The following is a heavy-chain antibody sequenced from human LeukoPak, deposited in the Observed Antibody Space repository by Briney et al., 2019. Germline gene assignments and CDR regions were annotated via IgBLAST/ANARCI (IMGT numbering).Heavy chain of an antibody. CDR2: ISSSSSYI. Sequence: GGSLRLSCAASGFTFSSYSMNWFRQAPVKGLEWVSSISSSSSYIYYADSVKGRFTISRDNAKNSLYLQMNSLRAEDTAVYYCARGLYYDSSGYEPLDYWGQGTLVTVSS. D-gene: IGHD3-22*01. J-gene: IGHJ4*02. CDR3: ARGLYYDSSGYEPLDY. V-gene: IGHV3-21*01. CDR1: GFTFSSYS.